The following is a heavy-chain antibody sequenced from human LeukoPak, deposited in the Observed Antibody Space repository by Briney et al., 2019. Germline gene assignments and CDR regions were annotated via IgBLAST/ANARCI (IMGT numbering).Heavy chain of an antibody. D-gene: IGHD2-2*01. V-gene: IGHV3-23*01. Sequence: PGGSLRLSCAASGFTFSNYAMTWVRQAPGKGLEWDSSISGSDGNTHYADSVNGRFTISRDNAKNTLYLQMNSLRAEDTAVYYCAKHVGYCSSNSCFFDYWGQGTLVTVSS. CDR2: ISGSDGNT. J-gene: IGHJ4*02. CDR1: GFTFSNYA. CDR3: AKHVGYCSSNSCFFDY.